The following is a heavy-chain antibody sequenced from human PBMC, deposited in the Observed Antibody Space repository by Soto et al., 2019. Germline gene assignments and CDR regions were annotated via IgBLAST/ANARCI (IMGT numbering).Heavy chain of an antibody. J-gene: IGHJ6*02. CDR3: AKDRNFPASGFGLDV. V-gene: IGHV3-23*01. Sequence: PGGSLRLSSGTSGFTFSRHAVNWVRQAPGKGLEWVSAISGNGGTTYYAGSVKGRFTISRDNSKNTLYLHMTSLRAEDTAVYYCAKDRNFPASGFGLDVWGQGTTVTVSS. D-gene: IGHD2-2*01. CDR2: ISGNGGTT. CDR1: GFTFSRHA.